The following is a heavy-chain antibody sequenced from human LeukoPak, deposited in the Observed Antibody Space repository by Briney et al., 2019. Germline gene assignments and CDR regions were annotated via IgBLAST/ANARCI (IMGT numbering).Heavy chain of an antibody. CDR2: INHSGST. CDR3: ARLKRGQRITMIVVAAATTNYMDV. D-gene: IGHD3-22*01. CDR1: GGSFSGYY. J-gene: IGHJ6*03. Sequence: SETLSLTCAVYGGSFSGYYWSWIRQPPGKGLEWIGEINHSGSTNYNPSLKSRVTISVDTSKNQFPLKLSSVTAADTAVYYCARLKRGQRITMIVVAAATTNYMDVWGKGTTVTISS. V-gene: IGHV4-34*01.